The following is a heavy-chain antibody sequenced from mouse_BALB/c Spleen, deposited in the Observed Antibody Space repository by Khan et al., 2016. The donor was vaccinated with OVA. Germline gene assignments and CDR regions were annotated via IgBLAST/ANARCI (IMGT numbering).Heavy chain of an antibody. CDR1: GYTFTSYW. Sequence: DLVKPGASVKLSCKASGYTFTSYWINWIKQRPGQGLEWIGRIAPGSGSDYYNDMFKGKATLTIDTSSSTAYIQVRSLSSEDSAVYFCARSNYYGSGLHAMDYWGQGTSVTVSS. D-gene: IGHD1-1*01. CDR2: IAPGSGSD. J-gene: IGHJ4*01. V-gene: IGHV1S41*01. CDR3: ARSNYYGSGLHAMDY.